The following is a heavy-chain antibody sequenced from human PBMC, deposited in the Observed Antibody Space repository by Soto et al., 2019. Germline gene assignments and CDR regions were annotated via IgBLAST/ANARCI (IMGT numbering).Heavy chain of an antibody. Sequence: SQTLSLTCAISGDSVSSTSTAWSWIRQSPSRGLEWLGRTCYRSKWYSDYAVSVKSRITLNPDTSKNQFSLQLKSVTPEDTAVYYCARGSYYSGWVWGQGTLVTVSS. CDR3: ARGSYYSGWV. D-gene: IGHD6-19*01. V-gene: IGHV6-1*01. CDR2: TCYRSKWYS. CDR1: GDSVSSTSTA. J-gene: IGHJ4*02.